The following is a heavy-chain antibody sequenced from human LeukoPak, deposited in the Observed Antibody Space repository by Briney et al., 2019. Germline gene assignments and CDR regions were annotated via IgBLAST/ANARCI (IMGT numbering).Heavy chain of an antibody. D-gene: IGHD1-14*01. V-gene: IGHV4-38-2*02. CDR2: IYYTGSA. Sequence: PSETLSLTCAVSGYSISGGYYWGWIRQPPRKGQEWIGRIYYTGSADYNPSLKSRVTMSVDTPKNQLSLRLSSVTATDTAVYYCARDPGGNGDSWGPGTLVTVSS. CDR1: GYSISGGYY. J-gene: IGHJ4*02. CDR3: ARDPGGNGDS.